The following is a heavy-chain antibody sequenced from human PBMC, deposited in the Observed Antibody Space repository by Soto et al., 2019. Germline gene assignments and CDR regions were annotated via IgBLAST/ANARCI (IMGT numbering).Heavy chain of an antibody. J-gene: IGHJ5*02. Sequence: QLQLQESGPGLVKPSETLSLTCTVSGGSISSSSYYWGWIRQPPGKGLEWIGSIYYSGSTYYNQSLKSRVTIPVDTSKNQFSLKQSSVSAAETAVYDCARHPYCSSTSCYARYGLNWFDPWGQGTLVTVSS. CDR2: IYYSGST. D-gene: IGHD2-2*01. CDR1: GGSISSSSYY. CDR3: ARHPYCSSTSCYARYGLNWFDP. V-gene: IGHV4-39*01.